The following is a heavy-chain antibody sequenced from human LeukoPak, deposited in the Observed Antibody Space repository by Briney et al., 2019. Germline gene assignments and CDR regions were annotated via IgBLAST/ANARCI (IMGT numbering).Heavy chain of an antibody. Sequence: PSETLSLTCTVSGGSISSYYWGWIRQPPGKGLEWIGSIYHSGSTYYNPSLKSRVTISVDTSKNQFSLKLSSVTAADTAVYYCARDTRNYYDSSGYYLVDYWGQGTLVIVSS. J-gene: IGHJ4*02. CDR2: IYHSGST. D-gene: IGHD3-22*01. CDR3: ARDTRNYYDSSGYYLVDY. CDR1: GGSISSYY. V-gene: IGHV4-38-2*02.